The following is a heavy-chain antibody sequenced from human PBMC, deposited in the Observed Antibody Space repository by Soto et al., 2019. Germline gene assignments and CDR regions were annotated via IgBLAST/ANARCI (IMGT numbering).Heavy chain of an antibody. CDR3: ARNTYYDILTGYYSSLFDY. J-gene: IGHJ4*02. Sequence: GGSLRLSCAASGFTFSSYWMSWVRQAPGKGLEWVANIKQDGSEKYYVDSVKGRFTISRGNAKNSLYLQMNSLRAEDTAVYYCARNTYYDILTGYYSSLFDYWGQGTLVTVSS. CDR2: IKQDGSEK. CDR1: GFTFSSYW. D-gene: IGHD3-9*01. V-gene: IGHV3-7*03.